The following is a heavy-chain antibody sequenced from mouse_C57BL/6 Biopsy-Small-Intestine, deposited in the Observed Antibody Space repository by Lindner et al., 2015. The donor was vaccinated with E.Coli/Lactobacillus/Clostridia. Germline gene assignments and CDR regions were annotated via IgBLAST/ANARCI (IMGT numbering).Heavy chain of an antibody. J-gene: IGHJ4*01. CDR3: ALPQVAATTANYDW. V-gene: IGHV1-84*02. CDR2: VDATSGLT. D-gene: IGHD1-1*01. Sequence: SVKVSCKTSGYMFRLFSIHWVRQAPGQGLEWVGRVDATSGLTNYAPKFLGRVTLTAETSLSTSFMELAGLRSDDTAVYYCALPQVAATTANYDWWGQGTLVTVSS. CDR1: GYMFRLFS.